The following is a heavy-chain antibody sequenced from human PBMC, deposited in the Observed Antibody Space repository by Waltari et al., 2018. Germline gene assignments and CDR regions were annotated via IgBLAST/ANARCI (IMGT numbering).Heavy chain of an antibody. V-gene: IGHV4-38-2*02. D-gene: IGHD3-10*01. CDR1: GYSMSRGYC. J-gene: IGHJ2*01. CDR3: ARDIGNYYGSGGDPGYFDL. Sequence: QVQLQESGPGLVKPSETLSLTCAVSGYSMSRGYCWGWIRQSPGKGLEWIGSIHHSGSSYYNPSLKSRVTISLDTPKNQFFLTLSSVTAADTAMYHCARDIGNYYGSGGDPGYFDLWGRGTLVTVSS. CDR2: IHHSGSS.